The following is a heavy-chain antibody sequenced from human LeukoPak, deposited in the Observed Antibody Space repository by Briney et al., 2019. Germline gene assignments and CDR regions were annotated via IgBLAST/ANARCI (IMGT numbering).Heavy chain of an antibody. J-gene: IGHJ6*02. CDR1: GFTFSSYS. CDR3: ASPLLGPGMDV. V-gene: IGHV3-21*01. Sequence: GGSLRLSCAASGFTFSSYSMNWVRQAPGKGLAWVSSISSSSSYIYYADSVKGRFTISRDNAKNSLYLQMNSLRAEDTAVYYCASPLLGPGMDVWGQGTTVTVSS. CDR2: ISSSSSYI.